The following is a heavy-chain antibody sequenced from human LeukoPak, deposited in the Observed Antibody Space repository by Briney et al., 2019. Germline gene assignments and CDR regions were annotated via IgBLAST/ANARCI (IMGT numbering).Heavy chain of an antibody. D-gene: IGHD3-16*01. CDR3: ARDRRYASSNYYYYYMDV. CDR1: GYSISSGYY. V-gene: IGHV4-38-2*02. J-gene: IGHJ6*03. CDR2: IYHSGST. Sequence: SETLSLTCTVSGYSISSGYYWGWIRQPPGKGLEWIGSIYHSGSTYYNPSLKSRVTISVDTSKNQFSLKLSSVTAADTAVYYCARDRRYASSNYYYYYMDVWGKGTTVTVSS.